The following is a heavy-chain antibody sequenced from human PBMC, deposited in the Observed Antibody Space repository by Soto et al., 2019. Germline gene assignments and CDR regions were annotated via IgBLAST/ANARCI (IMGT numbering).Heavy chain of an antibody. CDR3: ATDYGDSPFNY. CDR1: GYTFTSYA. CDR2: INAGNGNT. J-gene: IGHJ4*02. Sequence: ASVKASCKASGYTFTSYAMHWVRQAPGQRLEWMGWINAGNGNTKYSQKFQGRVTITRDTSASTAYMELSSLRSEDTAVYYCATDYGDSPFNYWGQGTLVTVSS. D-gene: IGHD4-17*01. V-gene: IGHV1-3*01.